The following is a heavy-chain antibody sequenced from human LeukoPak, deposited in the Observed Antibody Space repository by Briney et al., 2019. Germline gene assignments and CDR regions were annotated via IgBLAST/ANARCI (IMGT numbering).Heavy chain of an antibody. Sequence: SETLSLTCTVSGGSISSYYWSWIRQPPGKGLEWIGYICYSGSTNYNPSLKSRVTISVDTSKNQFSLKLSSVTAADTAVYYCARVRPGIAVYYYYYMDVWGKGTTVTVSS. CDR2: ICYSGST. D-gene: IGHD6-19*01. CDR3: ARVRPGIAVYYYYYMDV. CDR1: GGSISSYY. J-gene: IGHJ6*03. V-gene: IGHV4-59*01.